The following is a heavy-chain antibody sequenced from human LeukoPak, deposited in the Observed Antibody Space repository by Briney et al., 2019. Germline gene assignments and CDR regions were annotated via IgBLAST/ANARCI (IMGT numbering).Heavy chain of an antibody. CDR1: GYTYTGYY. J-gene: IGHJ4*02. D-gene: IGHD3-16*01. CDR3: ATQRGSYLWGTDFDY. V-gene: IGHV1-2*02. Sequence: ASVKVSCKASGYTYTGYYMHWVRQAPGQGLEWMGWINPNSGDTEYSQKFQGRVTMTRDTSISTAYMELSRLRSDDTAVYYCATQRGSYLWGTDFDYWGQGTLVTVSS. CDR2: INPNSGDT.